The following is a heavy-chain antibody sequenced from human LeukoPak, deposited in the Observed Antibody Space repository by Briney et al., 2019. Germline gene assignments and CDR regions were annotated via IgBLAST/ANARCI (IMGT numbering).Heavy chain of an antibody. J-gene: IGHJ6*03. CDR1: GYSITGYY. CDR2: INPNSGGT. Sequence: GASVKVSCKASGYSITGYYIHWVRQAPGQGLEWMGWINPNSGGTNYAPRFHDRVTMTRDTSMNTAYLELNNLGSDDTAVYYCARGGRGRDYYYYMDVWGKGTTVTISS. D-gene: IGHD3-10*01. CDR3: ARGGRGRDYYYYMDV. V-gene: IGHV1-2*02.